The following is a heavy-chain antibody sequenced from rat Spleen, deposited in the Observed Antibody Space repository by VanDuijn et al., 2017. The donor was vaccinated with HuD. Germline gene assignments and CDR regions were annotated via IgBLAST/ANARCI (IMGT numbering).Heavy chain of an antibody. D-gene: IGHD1-5*01. Sequence: QVQLKESGPDLVQPAQTLSLTCTVSGFSLTSYGVSWVRKPPGKGLEWMGAIWSSGITDYAAAPKPRLSISRDTSKSQVFLKMSSLQTEDTAIYFCTRNRYRYSSGYVMDAWGQGASVTVSS. CDR1: GFSLTSYG. J-gene: IGHJ4*01. CDR3: TRNRYRYSSGYVMDA. V-gene: IGHV2-15*01. CDR2: IWSSGIT.